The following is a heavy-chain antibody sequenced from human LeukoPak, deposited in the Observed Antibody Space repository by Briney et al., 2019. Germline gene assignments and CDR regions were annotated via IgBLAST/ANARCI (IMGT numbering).Heavy chain of an antibody. J-gene: IGHJ3*02. V-gene: IGHV4-34*01. CDR2: INHSGST. CDR3: ARLTIIEYAFDI. CDR1: GGSLSNDY. D-gene: IGHD3-22*01. Sequence: PSETLSLTCSIDGGSLSNDYWTWTRQPPGKGLEWIGEINHSGSTNYNPSLKSRVTISGDTSKKQVSLKLRSVTAADTAVYYCARLTIIEYAFDIWGQGTMVTVSS.